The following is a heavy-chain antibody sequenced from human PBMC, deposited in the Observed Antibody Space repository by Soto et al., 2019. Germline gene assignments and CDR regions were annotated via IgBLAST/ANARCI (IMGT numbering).Heavy chain of an antibody. CDR2: IWYDGTQK. CDR3: ARTGGTTVTGLWHFDS. CDR1: GFTFNTYS. J-gene: IGHJ4*02. D-gene: IGHD4-17*01. Sequence: GGSLRLSCEASGFTFNTYSMHWVRQPPGKGLEWLAAIWYDGTQKYYADSVKGRFIISRDNSKKTLYLEMNSLRAEDTAVYYCARTGGTTVTGLWHFDSWGQGTLVTVSS. V-gene: IGHV3-33*01.